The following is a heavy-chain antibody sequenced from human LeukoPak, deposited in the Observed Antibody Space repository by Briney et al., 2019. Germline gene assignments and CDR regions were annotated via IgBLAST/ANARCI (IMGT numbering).Heavy chain of an antibody. D-gene: IGHD6-19*01. Sequence: GGSLRLSCAASGFTFISYGMHWVRQAPGKGLEWVAVISYDGSNKYYVDSVKGRFTISRDNSKNTLYLQVNSLRAEDTAVYYCVKVPRSGCCAFDIWGQGTMVTVSS. CDR1: GFTFISYG. J-gene: IGHJ3*02. V-gene: IGHV3-30*18. CDR2: ISYDGSNK. CDR3: VKVPRSGCCAFDI.